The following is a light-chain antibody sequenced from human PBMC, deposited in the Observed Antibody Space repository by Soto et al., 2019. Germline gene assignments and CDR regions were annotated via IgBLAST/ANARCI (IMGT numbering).Light chain of an antibody. CDR3: LLSYSGGNWV. J-gene: IGLJ3*02. CDR2: DTS. CDR1: TGAVTSGHY. V-gene: IGLV7-46*01. Sequence: QAVVTQEPSLTVSPGGSVTLTCGSNTGAVTSGHYPHWLQQRPGQAPRTLIYDTSNKQSWTSARFSGSLLGGKAALTLSCAQPEDEADYYCLLSYSGGNWVFGGGTKLTVL.